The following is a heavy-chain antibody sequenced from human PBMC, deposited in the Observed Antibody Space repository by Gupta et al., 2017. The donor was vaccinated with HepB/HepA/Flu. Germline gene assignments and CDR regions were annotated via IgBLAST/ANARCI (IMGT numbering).Heavy chain of an antibody. CDR1: GYTFTSYD. V-gene: IGHV1-8*01. D-gene: IGHD1-26*01. J-gene: IGHJ3*02. CDR2: MNPNSGNT. Sequence: GYTFTSYDINWVRQATGQGLEWMGWMNPNSGNTGYAQKFQGRVTMTRNTSISTAYMELSSLRSEDTAVYYCARAWSEGGANYAFDIWGQGTMVTVYS. CDR3: ARAWSEGGANYAFDI.